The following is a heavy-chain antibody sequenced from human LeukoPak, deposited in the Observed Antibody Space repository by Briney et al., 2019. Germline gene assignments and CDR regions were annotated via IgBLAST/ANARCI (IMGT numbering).Heavy chain of an antibody. D-gene: IGHD3-3*01. CDR2: INPSGGST. Sequence: ASVKVSCKASGCTFTSYYMHWVRQAPAQGLEWMGIINPSGGSTSYAQKFQGRVTMTRDTSTSTVYMELSSLRSEDTAVYYCARGGDFWSGYQAANNWFDPWGQGTLVTVSS. CDR1: GCTFTSYY. J-gene: IGHJ5*02. CDR3: ARGGDFWSGYQAANNWFDP. V-gene: IGHV1-46*01.